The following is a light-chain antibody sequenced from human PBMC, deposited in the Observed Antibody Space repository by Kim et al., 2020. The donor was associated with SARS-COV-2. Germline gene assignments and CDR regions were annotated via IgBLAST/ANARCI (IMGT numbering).Light chain of an antibody. CDR2: DVS. Sequence: GPSITISCTATSGDVGGFMHVCWHYQPPGHAPLLVFYDVSHRPSGVSHLFFGSTAHSTAAPTTSVLQTEDEADFYCSSYTSRSSLVFGGGTKLTVL. CDR1: SGDVGGFMH. CDR3: SSYTSRSSLV. J-gene: IGLJ3*02. V-gene: IGLV2-14*04.